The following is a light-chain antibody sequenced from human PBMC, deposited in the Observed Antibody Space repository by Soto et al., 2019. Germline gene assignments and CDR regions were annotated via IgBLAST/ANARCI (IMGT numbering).Light chain of an antibody. CDR1: QGIRNE. J-gene: IGKJ1*01. CDR2: AAS. V-gene: IGKV1-17*01. CDR3: LHHNSYPRT. Sequence: DLQMTQSPPSLSASVGDRVTITCRASQGIRNELGWYQQKPGKAPKALIYAASTLQSGVPSRFSGSGYGTEFTLTISSLQPEDFATYYCLHHNSYPRTFGQGTKVEIK.